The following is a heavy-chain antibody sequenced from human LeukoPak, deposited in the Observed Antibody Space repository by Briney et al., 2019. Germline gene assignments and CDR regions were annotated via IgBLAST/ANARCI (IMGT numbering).Heavy chain of an antibody. CDR2: INPNSGGT. V-gene: IGHV1-2*02. D-gene: IGHD1-26*01. J-gene: IGHJ4*02. Sequence: VASAKVSCKASGYTFTGYYMHWVRQAPGQGLEWMGWINPNSGGTNYAQKFQGRVTMTRDTSISTAYMELSRLRSDDTAVYYCARDHVGATTKFDYWGQGTLVTVSS. CDR3: ARDHVGATTKFDY. CDR1: GYTFTGYY.